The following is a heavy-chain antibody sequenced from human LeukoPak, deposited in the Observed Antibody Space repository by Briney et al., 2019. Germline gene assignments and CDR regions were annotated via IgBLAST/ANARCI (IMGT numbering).Heavy chain of an antibody. CDR1: GGTFSSYA. V-gene: IGHV1-18*01. D-gene: IGHD6-13*01. CDR2: INADNGNT. Sequence: GASVKVSCRASGGTFSSYAISWVRQAPGQGLEWMGWINADNGNTNHAQKFQGRVTMTTDTSTSTAYMELRGLRSDDAAVYYCAREAAAGWIDYWGQGTLVTVSS. J-gene: IGHJ4*02. CDR3: AREAAAGWIDY.